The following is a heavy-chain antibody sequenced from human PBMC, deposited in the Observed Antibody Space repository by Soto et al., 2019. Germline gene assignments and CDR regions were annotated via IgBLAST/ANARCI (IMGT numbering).Heavy chain of an antibody. CDR1: GFTFSTYS. CDR2: ISYDGNRI. Sequence: QVQLVESGGGVVQRGESQRLSCAASGFTFSTYSMNWVRQSPGKGLEWVAVISYDGNRIYYADSVKGRFTISRDNAKNTMFLQMSGLRPEDTAIYYCARGLVVTAKGWFDLWGHGTQVTVSS. J-gene: IGHJ5*02. CDR3: ARGLVVTAKGWFDL. V-gene: IGHV3-30-3*02. D-gene: IGHD2-21*02.